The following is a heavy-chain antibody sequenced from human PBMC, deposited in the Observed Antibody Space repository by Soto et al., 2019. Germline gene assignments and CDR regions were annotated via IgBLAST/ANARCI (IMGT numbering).Heavy chain of an antibody. V-gene: IGHV3-30*03. J-gene: IGHJ4*02. Sequence: PGGSLRLSCAASGFTFSSYDMHWVRQAPGKGLEWVALISYDGSDKYHADSVKGRLTITKDTSKNQVVLTMTNMDPVDTATYYCAHRPSGWYLFDYWGQGTLVTVSP. D-gene: IGHD6-19*01. CDR2: ISYDGSDK. CDR1: GFTFSSYD. CDR3: AHRPSGWYLFDY.